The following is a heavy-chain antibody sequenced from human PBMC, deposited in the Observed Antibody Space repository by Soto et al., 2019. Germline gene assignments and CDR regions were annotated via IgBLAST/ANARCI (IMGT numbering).Heavy chain of an antibody. Sequence: EVQLLESGGGLVQPGGSLRLSCAASGFTFSSYAMSWVRQAPGKGPEWVSAISGSGGSTYYADSVKGRFTIARDNSKNTLYLQINSLRAEDTAVYYCAKGLRPVHYGVHWFDPWCQGTLVTVSS. V-gene: IGHV3-23*01. CDR3: AKGLRPVHYGVHWFDP. J-gene: IGHJ5*02. CDR1: GFTFSSYA. CDR2: ISGSGGST. D-gene: IGHD4-17*01.